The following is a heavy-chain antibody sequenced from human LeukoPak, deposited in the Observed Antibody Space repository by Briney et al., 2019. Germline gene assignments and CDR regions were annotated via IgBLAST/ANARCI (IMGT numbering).Heavy chain of an antibody. D-gene: IGHD2-2*01. Sequence: SETLSLMCTVSGGSISSSSYYWGWIRQPPGKGLEWIGSIYYSGSTYYNPSLKSRVTISVDTSKNQFSLKLSSVTAADTAVYYCARLYCTSTSCYHYYYYYMDVRGKGTTVTVSS. CDR2: IYYSGST. V-gene: IGHV4-39*01. CDR3: ARLYCTSTSCYHYYYYYMDV. J-gene: IGHJ6*03. CDR1: GGSISSSSYY.